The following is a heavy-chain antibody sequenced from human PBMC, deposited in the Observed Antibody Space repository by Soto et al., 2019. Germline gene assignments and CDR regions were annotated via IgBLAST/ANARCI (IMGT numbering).Heavy chain of an antibody. Sequence: SETLSLTCAVYGGSFSGYYWSWIRQPPGKGLEWIGEINHSGSTNYNPSLKSRVTISVDTSKNQFSLKLSSVTAADTAVYYCARPPYYYGSGSYYTQAGTDFWGKGTTVTVAS. J-gene: IGHJ6*04. V-gene: IGHV4-34*01. CDR3: ARPPYYYGSGSYYTQAGTDF. CDR2: INHSGST. D-gene: IGHD3-10*01. CDR1: GGSFSGYY.